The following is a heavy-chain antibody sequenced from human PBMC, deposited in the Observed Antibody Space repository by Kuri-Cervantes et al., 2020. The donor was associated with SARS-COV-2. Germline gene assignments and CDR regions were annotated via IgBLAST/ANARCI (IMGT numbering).Heavy chain of an antibody. J-gene: IGHJ6*02. CDR3: ARGRGEGYCSGGSCYPGGKYYYYYYGMDV. Sequence: ESLKISCAVYGGSFSGYYWSWIRQPPGKGLEWIGEINHSGSTNYNPSLKSRVTISVDTSKNQFSLKLSSVTAADTAVYYRARGRGEGYCSGGSCYPGGKYYYYYYGMDVWGQGTTVTVSS. V-gene: IGHV4-34*01. CDR2: INHSGST. CDR1: GGSFSGYY. D-gene: IGHD2-15*01.